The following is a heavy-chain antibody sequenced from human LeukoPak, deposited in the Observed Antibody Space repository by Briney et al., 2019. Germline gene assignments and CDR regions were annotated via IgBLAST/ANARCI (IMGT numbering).Heavy chain of an antibody. CDR3: ARGRDYDYVWGSYRSPNSLCFDY. J-gene: IGHJ4*02. CDR1: GGSFSGYY. Sequence: SETLSLTCAVYGGSFSGYYWSWIRQPPGKGLEWIGEINHSGSTNYNPSLKSRVTISVDTSKNQFSLKLSSVIAADTAVYYCARGRDYDYVWGSYRSPNSLCFDYWGQGTLVTVSS. V-gene: IGHV4-34*01. CDR2: INHSGST. D-gene: IGHD3-16*02.